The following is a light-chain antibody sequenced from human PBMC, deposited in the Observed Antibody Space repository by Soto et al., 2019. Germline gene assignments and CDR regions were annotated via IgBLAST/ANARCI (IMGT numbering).Light chain of an antibody. CDR3: CSYAGSSTHLV. V-gene: IGLV2-23*01. CDR2: EGS. CDR1: SSDVGSYNL. J-gene: IGLJ2*01. Sequence: QSALTQPASVSGSPGQSITISCTGTSSDVGSYNLVSWYQQYPGKAPKLMIYEGSKRPSGVSNRFSGSKSGNTASLTISGLQAEDEADYYGCSYAGSSTHLVFGGGTKLTVL.